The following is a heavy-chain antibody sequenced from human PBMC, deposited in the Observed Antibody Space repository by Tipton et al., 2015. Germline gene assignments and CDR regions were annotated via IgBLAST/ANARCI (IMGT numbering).Heavy chain of an antibody. D-gene: IGHD7-27*01. V-gene: IGHV3-7*01. J-gene: IGHJ4*02. CDR2: IKRDGSET. Sequence: TLRLSCAASGIIFSNYWMTWGRQAPGKGLEWVAHIKRDGSETYYVDSVKGRFTISRDNAKNSVYLQMNSLRAEDTAVYYCARDLGIVRRGYLDYWGQGTLVTVSS. CDR3: ARDLGIVRRGYLDY. CDR1: GIIFSNYW.